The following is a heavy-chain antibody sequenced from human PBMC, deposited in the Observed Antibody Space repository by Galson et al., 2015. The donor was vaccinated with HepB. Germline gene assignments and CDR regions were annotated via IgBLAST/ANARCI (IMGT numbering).Heavy chain of an antibody. V-gene: IGHV1-69*13. J-gene: IGHJ6*02. CDR3: ARDRDGDSGYGLVGLYYYYGMDV. D-gene: IGHD5-12*01. CDR2: IIPIFGTA. CDR1: GGTFSSYA. Sequence: SVKVSCKASGGTFSSYAISWVRQAPGQGLEWMGGIIPIFGTANYAQKFQGRVTITADESTSTAYMELSSLRSEDTAVYYCARDRDGDSGYGLVGLYYYYGMDVWGQGTTVTVSS.